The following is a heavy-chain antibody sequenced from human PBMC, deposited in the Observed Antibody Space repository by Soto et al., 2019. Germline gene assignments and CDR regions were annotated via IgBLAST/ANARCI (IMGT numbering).Heavy chain of an antibody. CDR3: ARETYYDFWSGGSIDY. CDR2: IYYSGST. Sequence: PSETLSLTCTVSSAPVSSGSYYWSWIRQPPGKGLEWIGYIYYSGSTNYNPSLKSRVTISVDTSKNQFSLKLSSVTAADTAVYYCARETYYDFWSGGSIDYWGQGTLVTVSS. D-gene: IGHD3-3*01. J-gene: IGHJ4*02. V-gene: IGHV4-61*01. CDR1: SAPVSSGSYY.